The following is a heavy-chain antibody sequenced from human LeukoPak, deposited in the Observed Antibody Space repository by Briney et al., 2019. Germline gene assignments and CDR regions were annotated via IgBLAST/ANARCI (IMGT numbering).Heavy chain of an antibody. CDR2: INPNSGGT. CDR1: GYTFTGYY. D-gene: IGHD2/OR15-2a*01. V-gene: IGHV1-2*02. J-gene: IGHJ5*02. CDR3: ARGLRNSHSYNWFDP. Sequence: GASVKVSCKASGYTFTGYYMHWVRQASGQGLEWMGWINPNSGGTNYAQKFQGRVTMTRDTSISTAYMELSRLRSDDTAVYYCARGLRNSHSYNWFDPWGQGTLVTVSS.